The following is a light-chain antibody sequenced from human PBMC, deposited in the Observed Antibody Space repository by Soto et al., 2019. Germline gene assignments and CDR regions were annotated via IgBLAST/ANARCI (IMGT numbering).Light chain of an antibody. V-gene: IGKV3-20*01. CDR1: QSVSTRY. Sequence: ESMLTQSPGTLSLSPGERDTLSCRASQSVSTRYLAWYQQKPGQAPRLLIYGASIRATGIPDRFSGSGSGTDFTLTISRLEHEDFAVYYCHQFGSSPPAFTFGQGTKLEI. CDR2: GAS. CDR3: HQFGSSPPAFT. J-gene: IGKJ2*01.